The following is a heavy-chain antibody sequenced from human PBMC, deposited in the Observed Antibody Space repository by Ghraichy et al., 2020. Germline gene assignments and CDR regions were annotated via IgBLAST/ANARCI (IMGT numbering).Heavy chain of an antibody. CDR2: IYYSGST. CDR1: GGSISSSSYY. J-gene: IGHJ6*02. V-gene: IGHV4-39*01. D-gene: IGHD3-3*01. CDR3: ARGRYDFWSGYYDYYGMDV. Sequence: SETLSLTCTVSGGSISSSSYYWGWIRQPPGKGLEWIGSIYYSGSTYYNPSLKSRVTISVDTSKNQFSLKLSSVTAADTAVYYCARGRYDFWSGYYDYYGMDVWGQGTTVTVSS.